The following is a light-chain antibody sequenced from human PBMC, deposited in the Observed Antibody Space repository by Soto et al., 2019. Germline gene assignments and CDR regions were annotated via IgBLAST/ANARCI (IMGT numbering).Light chain of an antibody. CDR3: QQYNPYSRT. V-gene: IGKV1-5*01. CDR1: QSIGSW. J-gene: IGKJ1*01. CDR2: AAS. Sequence: DIQMTQSPSTLSSSVGDRVTITCRASQSIGSWLAWYQQKPGKAPNLLIYAASSLRSGVPSRFSGSGSGTDFTLTISSLQRDDFAIYYCQQYNPYSRTFGQGTKV.